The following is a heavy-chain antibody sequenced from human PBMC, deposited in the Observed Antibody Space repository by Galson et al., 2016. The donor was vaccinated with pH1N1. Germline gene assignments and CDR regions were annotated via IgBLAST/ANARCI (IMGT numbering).Heavy chain of an antibody. V-gene: IGHV3-23*01. CDR2: ISGGGTT. CDR1: GFTFRSYA. J-gene: IGHJ6*02. CDR3: ARDGYTSSWYYYFGLDV. D-gene: IGHD6-13*01. Sequence: SLRLSCAVSGFTFRSYAMNWVRQAPGKGPKWVSVISGGGTTHYADSVRGRFTISRDNSNNSLYLQMNSLRAEDTAIYYCARDGYTSSWYYYFGLDVWGQGTTVTVSS.